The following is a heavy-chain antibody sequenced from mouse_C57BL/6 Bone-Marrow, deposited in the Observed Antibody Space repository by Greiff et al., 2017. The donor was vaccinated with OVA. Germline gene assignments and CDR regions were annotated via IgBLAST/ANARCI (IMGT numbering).Heavy chain of an antibody. D-gene: IGHD1-1*01. CDR1: GYTFTSYW. CDR3: AIPLITTVVDTSNYIDY. J-gene: IGHJ2*01. Sequence: VQLQQPGAELVKPGASVKVSCKASGYTFTSYWMHWVKQRPGQGLEWIGRIHPSDSDTNYNQKFKGKATLTVDKSSSTAYMPLSRLTSEDSSVYYCAIPLITTVVDTSNYIDYWGQGTTLTVSS. CDR2: IHPSDSDT. V-gene: IGHV1-74*01.